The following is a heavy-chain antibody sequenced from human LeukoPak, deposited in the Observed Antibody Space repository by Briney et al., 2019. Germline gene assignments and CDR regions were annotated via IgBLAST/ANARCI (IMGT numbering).Heavy chain of an antibody. J-gene: IGHJ4*02. CDR2: IYYIGSA. CDR1: GGSIGSYY. V-gene: IGHV4-59*08. CDR3: ATLTTVVTPSYFDY. Sequence: SETLSLTCTVSGGSIGSYYWSWIRQPPGKGLDWIGYIYYIGSANYNPSLKSRVTISVDTSRNQFSLRLSSVTAADTAVYYCATLTTVVTPSYFDYWGQGTLVVVSS. D-gene: IGHD4-23*01.